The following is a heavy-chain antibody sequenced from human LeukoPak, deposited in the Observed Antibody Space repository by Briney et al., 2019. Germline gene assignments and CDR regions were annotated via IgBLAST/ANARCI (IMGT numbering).Heavy chain of an antibody. D-gene: IGHD3-3*01. J-gene: IGHJ4*02. CDR1: GDSISSSNW. V-gene: IGHV4-4*02. CDR2: INHSGST. Sequence: PSETLSLTCAVSGDSISSSNWWSWVRQPPGKGLEWIGEINHSGSTNYNPSLKSRVTISVDTSKNQFSLKLSSVTAADTAAYYCARASRYYDFWSGYLLWGQGTLVTVSS. CDR3: ARASRYYDFWSGYLL.